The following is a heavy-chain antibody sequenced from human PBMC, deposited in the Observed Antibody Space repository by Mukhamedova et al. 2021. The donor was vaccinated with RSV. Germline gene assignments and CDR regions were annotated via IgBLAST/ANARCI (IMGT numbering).Heavy chain of an antibody. V-gene: IGHV3-74*01. J-gene: IGHJ4*02. D-gene: IGHD3-16*02. CDR2: INSDGRNT. Sequence: VRQPPGKGLVWVSRINSDGRNTSYADSVKGRFTISRDNTKNTLFLEMTRLTAEDTAVYYSARGVYDYVWGSYRFLDYWGQGTLVP. CDR3: ARGVYDYVWGSYRFLDY.